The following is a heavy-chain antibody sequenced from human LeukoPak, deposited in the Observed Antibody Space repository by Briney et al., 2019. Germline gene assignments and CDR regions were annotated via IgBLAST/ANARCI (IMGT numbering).Heavy chain of an antibody. D-gene: IGHD1-14*01. Sequence: SVKVSCKASGGTFSNYAISWVRQAPGQGLEWMGGIIPIFGTANYAQKFRGRVTITADKSTRTAYMELSSLRSEDTALYYCAREADRQPGVFGYWGQGTLVIVSS. CDR2: IIPIFGTA. CDR1: GGTFSNYA. CDR3: AREADRQPGVFGY. J-gene: IGHJ4*02. V-gene: IGHV1-69*06.